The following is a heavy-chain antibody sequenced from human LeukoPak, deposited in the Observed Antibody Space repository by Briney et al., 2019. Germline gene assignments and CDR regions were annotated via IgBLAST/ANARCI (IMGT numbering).Heavy chain of an antibody. CDR2: ISYDGSNK. V-gene: IGHV3-30*18. Sequence: PGGSLRLSCAASGFTFSSYGMHWVRQAPGKGLEWVAVISYDGSNKYYADSVKGRFTISRGNSKNTLYLQMNSLRAEDTAVYYCAKDSTGVTDYWGQGTLVTVSS. J-gene: IGHJ4*02. CDR1: GFTFSSYG. CDR3: AKDSTGVTDY. D-gene: IGHD3-10*01.